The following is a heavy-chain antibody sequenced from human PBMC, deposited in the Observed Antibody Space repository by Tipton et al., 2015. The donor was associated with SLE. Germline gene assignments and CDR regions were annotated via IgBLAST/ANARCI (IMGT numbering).Heavy chain of an antibody. Sequence: GSLRLSCAASGFTFNSYWMHWVRQAPGKGLVWVSRINTDGSSTSYADSVKGRFTISGDNAQNTLYLQMNSLRAEDTAVYYCARVQAWGSGSSPFDYWGQGTLVTVSS. J-gene: IGHJ4*02. CDR3: ARVQAWGSGSSPFDY. D-gene: IGHD3-10*01. V-gene: IGHV3-74*01. CDR2: INTDGSST. CDR1: GFTFNSYW.